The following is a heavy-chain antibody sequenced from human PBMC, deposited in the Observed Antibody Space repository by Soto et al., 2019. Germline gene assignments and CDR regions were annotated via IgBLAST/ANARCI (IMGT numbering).Heavy chain of an antibody. D-gene: IGHD2-2*01. J-gene: IGHJ4*01. Sequence: SLLLSFAASGFMFSSYAMHWVRQAPGKGLEWVAVISYDGSKKYYADSVKGRFTISRDNSKNTLYLQMNSLRAEDAAAYSCARSHGYRVEYQLHYWGYFDSWGQGTLVTVSS. CDR3: ARSHGYRVEYQLHYWGYFDS. CDR1: GFMFSSYA. CDR2: ISYDGSKK. V-gene: IGHV3-30-3*01.